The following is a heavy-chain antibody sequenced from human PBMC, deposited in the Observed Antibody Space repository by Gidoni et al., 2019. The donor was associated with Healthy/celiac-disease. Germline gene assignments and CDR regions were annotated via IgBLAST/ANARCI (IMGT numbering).Heavy chain of an antibody. V-gene: IGHV4-59*01. D-gene: IGHD3-9*01. CDR2: IYYSGST. Sequence: QVQLQESGPGLVKPSEPLSLTCTVSGGSISSYYWSWIRPPPGKGLEWIGYIYYSGSTNYNPSLKSRVTISVDTSKNQFSLKLSSVTAADTAVYYCARLYFPRRSLDYWGQGTLVTVSS. CDR1: GGSISSYY. CDR3: ARLYFPRRSLDY. J-gene: IGHJ4*02.